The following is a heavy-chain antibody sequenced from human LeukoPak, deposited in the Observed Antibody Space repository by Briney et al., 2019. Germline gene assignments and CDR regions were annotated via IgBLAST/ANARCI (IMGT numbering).Heavy chain of an antibody. Sequence: GGSLRLSCAASGFTFSNYGMHWVRQAPGKGLEWVALIWYDGSNKYYADSVRGRFTISRDNSKNTLYLQMNSLRAEDTALYYCAKDIYYYDSSGYLDYWGQGTLVTVSS. CDR1: GFTFSNYG. J-gene: IGHJ4*02. D-gene: IGHD3-22*01. V-gene: IGHV3-30*02. CDR2: IWYDGSNK. CDR3: AKDIYYYDSSGYLDY.